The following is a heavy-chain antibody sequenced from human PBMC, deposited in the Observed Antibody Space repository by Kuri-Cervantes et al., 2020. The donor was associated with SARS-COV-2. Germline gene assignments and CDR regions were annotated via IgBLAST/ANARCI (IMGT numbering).Heavy chain of an antibody. CDR3: AREADIAAAERYYYYYYGMDV. Sequence: GGSLRLSCAASGFTFSSYAMHWVRQAPGKGLEWVAVTSYDGSNKYYADSVKGRFTISRDNSKNTLYLQMNSLRAEDTAVYYCAREADIAAAERYYYYYYGMDVWGQGTTVTVSS. D-gene: IGHD6-13*01. V-gene: IGHV3-30-3*01. CDR2: TSYDGSNK. J-gene: IGHJ6*02. CDR1: GFTFSSYA.